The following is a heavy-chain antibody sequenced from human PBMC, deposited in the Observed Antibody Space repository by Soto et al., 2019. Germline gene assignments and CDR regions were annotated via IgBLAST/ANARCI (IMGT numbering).Heavy chain of an antibody. V-gene: IGHV1-18*01. CDR2: ISAYNGNT. Sequence: ASVKVSCKASGYTFTSYGISWVRQAPGQGLEWMGWISAYNGNTNYAQKLQGRVTMTTDTSTSTAYMELRSLRSDDTAVYYCAREDPKYYDFWSGYFGYYYYYSMDVWGQGTTVTVSS. CDR1: GYTFTSYG. CDR3: AREDPKYYDFWSGYFGYYYYYSMDV. J-gene: IGHJ6*02. D-gene: IGHD3-3*01.